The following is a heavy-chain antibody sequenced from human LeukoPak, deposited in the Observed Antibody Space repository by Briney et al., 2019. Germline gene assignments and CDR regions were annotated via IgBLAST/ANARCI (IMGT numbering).Heavy chain of an antibody. CDR1: GGSISSSSYY. CDR3: AREVGGPAAIVGWFDP. V-gene: IGHV4-39*07. CDR2: IYYSGST. J-gene: IGHJ5*02. Sequence: KTSETLSLTCTVSGGSISSSSYYWGWIRQPPGKGLEWIGSIYYSGSTYYNPSLKSRVTISVDRSKNQFSLKLSSVTAADTAVYYCAREVGGPAAIVGWFDPWGQGTLVTVSS. D-gene: IGHD2-2*02.